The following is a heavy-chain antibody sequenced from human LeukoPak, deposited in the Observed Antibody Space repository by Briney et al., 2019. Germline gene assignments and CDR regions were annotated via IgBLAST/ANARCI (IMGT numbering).Heavy chain of an antibody. D-gene: IGHD3-10*01. CDR1: GFTFSNAW. V-gene: IGHV3-15*01. CDR3: TTPYYYGSGSPGQPYYYYYMDV. Sequence: GGSLRLSCAASGFTFSNAWMSWVRQAPGKGLEWVGRIKSKTDGGTTDYAAPVKGTFTISRDDSKNTLYLQMNSLKTEDTAVYYCTTPYYYGSGSPGQPYYYYYMDVWGKGTPVTVSS. CDR2: IKSKTDGGTT. J-gene: IGHJ6*03.